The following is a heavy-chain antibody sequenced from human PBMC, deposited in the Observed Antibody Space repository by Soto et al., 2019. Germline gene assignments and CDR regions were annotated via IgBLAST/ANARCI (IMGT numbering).Heavy chain of an antibody. J-gene: IGHJ5*02. Sequence: GASVKVSCKASGYTFTSYDINWVRQATGQGLEWMGWMNPNSGNTGYAQKFQGGVTMTRNTSISTAYMELSSLRSEDTAVYYCARGGGGITMVRGVPPGDPWGQGTLVTVSS. CDR3: ARGGGGITMVRGVPPGDP. CDR2: MNPNSGNT. V-gene: IGHV1-8*01. CDR1: GYTFTSYD. D-gene: IGHD3-10*01.